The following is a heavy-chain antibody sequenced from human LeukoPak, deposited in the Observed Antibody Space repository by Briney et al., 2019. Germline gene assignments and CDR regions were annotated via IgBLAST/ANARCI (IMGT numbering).Heavy chain of an antibody. D-gene: IGHD6-19*01. J-gene: IGHJ4*02. Sequence: GGSLRLSCVASGFTFSSYWMHWVRQAPGKGLVWVSRINSDGSSTSYADSVKGRFTISRDNAKNTLYLQMNSLRAEDTAVYYCAKSSGWYYFDYWGQGTLVTVSS. V-gene: IGHV3-74*01. CDR3: AKSSGWYYFDY. CDR2: INSDGSST. CDR1: GFTFSSYW.